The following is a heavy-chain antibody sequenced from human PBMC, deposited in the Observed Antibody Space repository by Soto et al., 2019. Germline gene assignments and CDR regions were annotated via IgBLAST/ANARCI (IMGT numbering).Heavy chain of an antibody. J-gene: IGHJ4*02. Sequence: QVQLVESGGGVVQPGRSLRLSCAASGFTFSSYGMHWVRQAPGKGLEWVAVISYDGSNKYYADSVKGRFTISRDNSKNTLYLQMNSLRAEDTAVYYCAKDFVWLYSSPGHYDYWGQGTLVTVSS. D-gene: IGHD6-13*01. CDR3: AKDFVWLYSSPGHYDY. CDR2: ISYDGSNK. CDR1: GFTFSSYG. V-gene: IGHV3-30*18.